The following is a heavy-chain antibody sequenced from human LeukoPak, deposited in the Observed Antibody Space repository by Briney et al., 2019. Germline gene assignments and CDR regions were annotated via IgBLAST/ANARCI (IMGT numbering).Heavy chain of an antibody. D-gene: IGHD4-17*01. J-gene: IGHJ5*02. CDR1: GLTFSSYG. V-gene: IGHV3-33*08. Sequence: RAGGSLRLSCAASGLTFSSYGMHWVRQAPGKGLEWVAVIWYDGSNKYYADSVKGRFTISRDNSKNTLYLQMNSLRAEDTAVYYCAREDPNYGDAHQFDPWGQGTLVTVSS. CDR3: AREDPNYGDAHQFDP. CDR2: IWYDGSNK.